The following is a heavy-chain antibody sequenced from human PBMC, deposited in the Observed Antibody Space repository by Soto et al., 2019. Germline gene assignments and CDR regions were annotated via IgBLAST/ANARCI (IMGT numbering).Heavy chain of an antibody. V-gene: IGHV1-18*04. CDR3: ARVEHWLVLLCNY. CDR2: ISAYNGNT. CDR1: GCTFTSYG. Sequence: AVSVNVSCKATGCTFTSYGISWLVEAPGQGLEWMGWISAYNGNTNYAQKLQGRVTMTTDTSTSTAYMELRSLRSNYTAVYYWARVEHWLVLLCNYWGQGSLFTVS. D-gene: IGHD6-19*01. J-gene: IGHJ4*02.